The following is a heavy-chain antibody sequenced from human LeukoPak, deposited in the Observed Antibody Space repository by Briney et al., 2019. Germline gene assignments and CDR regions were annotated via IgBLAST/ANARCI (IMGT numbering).Heavy chain of an antibody. CDR1: GYSISSGYY. D-gene: IGHD6-25*01. Sequence: SETLSLTCAVSGYSISSGYYWGWIRQPPGKGLEWIGSIYHSGSTYYNPSLKSRVTISVDTSKNQFSLKLSSVTAADTAVYYCARWWGGSGTWFDPWGQGTLVTVSS. CDR3: ARWWGGSGTWFDP. CDR2: IYHSGST. J-gene: IGHJ5*02. V-gene: IGHV4-38-2*01.